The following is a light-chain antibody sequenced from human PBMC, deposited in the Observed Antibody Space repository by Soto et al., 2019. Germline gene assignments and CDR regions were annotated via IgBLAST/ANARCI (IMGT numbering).Light chain of an antibody. Sequence: DIVMTQSPDSLAVSLGERATINCKSSQNIFYSSSNKNYLAWYQQKPGQPPKLLIYWASTRESGVPDRFSGSGSGTAFTLTISSVQAEDVAVYYCQQYYDTPWTFGQGTKVEIK. J-gene: IGKJ1*01. CDR1: QNIFYSSSNKNY. CDR3: QQYYDTPWT. V-gene: IGKV4-1*01. CDR2: WAS.